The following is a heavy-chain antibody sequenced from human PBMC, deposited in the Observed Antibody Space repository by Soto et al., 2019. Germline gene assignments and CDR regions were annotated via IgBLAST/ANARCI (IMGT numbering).Heavy chain of an antibody. D-gene: IGHD1-1*01. CDR2: INHSGST. Sequence: SETLSLTCAVYGGSFSGYYWSWIRQPPGKGLEWIGEINHSGSTNYNPSLKSRVTISVDTSKNQFSLKLSSVTAADTAVYYCASQTTGTTLDNWFDPWGQGTLVTVSS. V-gene: IGHV4-34*01. CDR1: GGSFSGYY. CDR3: ASQTTGTTLDNWFDP. J-gene: IGHJ5*02.